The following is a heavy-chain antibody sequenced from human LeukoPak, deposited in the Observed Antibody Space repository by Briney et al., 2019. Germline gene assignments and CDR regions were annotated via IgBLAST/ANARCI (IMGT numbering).Heavy chain of an antibody. CDR2: ISGSGVST. CDR3: AKDERNWNYNLASQTYD. V-gene: IGHV3-23*01. D-gene: IGHD1-7*01. Sequence: GGSLRLSCAASGFRFSSYAMSWVRRAPGKGLEWVSAISGSGVSTYYADSVKGRFTVSRDNSKNTLYLQMSSLRAEDTAVYYCAKDERNWNYNLASQTYDWGQGILVTVSS. CDR1: GFRFSSYA. J-gene: IGHJ4*02.